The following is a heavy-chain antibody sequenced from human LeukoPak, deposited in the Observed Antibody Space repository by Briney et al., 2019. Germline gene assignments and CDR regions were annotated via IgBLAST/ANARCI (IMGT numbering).Heavy chain of an antibody. CDR1: GGSFSGYY. CDR3: ARGGNIVVVPAAKHNWFDP. CDR2: ANHSGST. J-gene: IGHJ5*02. D-gene: IGHD2-2*01. V-gene: IGHV4-34*01. Sequence: SETLSLTCAVYGGSFSGYYWSWIRQPPGKGLEWIGEANHSGSTNYNPSLKSRVTISVDTSKYQFSLKLSSVTAADTAVYYCARGGNIVVVPAAKHNWFDPWGQGTLVTVSS.